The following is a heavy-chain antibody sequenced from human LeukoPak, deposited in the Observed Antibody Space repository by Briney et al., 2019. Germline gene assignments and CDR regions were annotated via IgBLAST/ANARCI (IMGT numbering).Heavy chain of an antibody. CDR1: GLTGSHNY. CDR2: IHTSGDT. Sequence: PGGSLRLSCAASGLTGSHNYVSWVRQAPGKGLEWVSAIHTSGDTCYADSVKGRFTISRDTSKNTLYLQINSLGVEDTAVYYCIVFGDSNHWGQGTLVTVSS. CDR3: IVFGDSNH. D-gene: IGHD4-17*01. V-gene: IGHV3-53*01. J-gene: IGHJ5*02.